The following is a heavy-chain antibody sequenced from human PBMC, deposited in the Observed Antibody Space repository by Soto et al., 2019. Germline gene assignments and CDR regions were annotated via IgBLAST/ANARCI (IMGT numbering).Heavy chain of an antibody. V-gene: IGHV3-53*01. Sequence: GGSLRLSCAPSGFTVSNNYMNWVRQAPGKGPEWVSIIYSDGSTYYADYVKGRFTISRDNSKNTLYLQMDSLRAEDTAVYFCARGLKIRHDAFDLWGPGTMVTVSS. J-gene: IGHJ3*01. D-gene: IGHD3-22*01. CDR3: ARGLKIRHDAFDL. CDR2: IYSDGST. CDR1: GFTVSNNY.